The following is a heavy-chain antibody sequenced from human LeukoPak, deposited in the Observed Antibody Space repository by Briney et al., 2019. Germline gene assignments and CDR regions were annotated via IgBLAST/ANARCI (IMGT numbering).Heavy chain of an antibody. V-gene: IGHV1-46*01. D-gene: IGHD2-2*01. CDR3: ARERYCRSTSCPRYYMDV. J-gene: IGHJ6*03. CDR2: INPSGGST. CDR1: GFTFTSYY. Sequence: GASVKVSCKASGFTFTSYYMHWVRQAPGQGLEWMGIINPSGGSTSYAQKFQGRVTMTRDMSTSTVYMELSSLRSEDTAVYYCARERYCRSTSCPRYYMDVWGKGTTVTVSS.